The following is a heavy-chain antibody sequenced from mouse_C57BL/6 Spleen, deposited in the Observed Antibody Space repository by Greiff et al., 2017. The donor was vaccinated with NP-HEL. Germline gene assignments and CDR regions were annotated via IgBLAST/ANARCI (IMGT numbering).Heavy chain of an antibody. CDR3: ARGYYGSSYDWYFDV. CDR2: IYPGDGDT. D-gene: IGHD1-1*01. J-gene: IGHJ1*03. V-gene: IGHV1-80*01. CDR1: GYAFSSYW. Sequence: VQRVESGAELVKPGASVKISCKASGYAFSSYWMNWVKQRPGKGLEWIGQIYPGDGDTNYNGKFKGKATLTADKSSSTAYMQLSSLTSEDSAVYFCARGYYGSSYDWYFDVWGTGTTVTVSS.